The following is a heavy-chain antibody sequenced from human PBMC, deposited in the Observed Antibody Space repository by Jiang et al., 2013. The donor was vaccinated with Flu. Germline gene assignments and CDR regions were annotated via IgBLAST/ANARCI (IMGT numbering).Heavy chain of an antibody. J-gene: IGHJ3*02. CDR2: TYYRSKWYN. CDR3: ARGPVLRLVSMGAFDI. CDR1: GDSVSSNSAA. V-gene: IGHV6-1*01. D-gene: IGHD3-3*01. Sequence: QTLSLTCAISGDSVSSNSAAWNWIRQSPSRGLEWLGRTYYRSKWYNDYAVSVKSRITINPDTSKNQFSLQLNSVTPEDTAVYYCARGPVLRLVSMGAFDIWGQGTMVTVSS.